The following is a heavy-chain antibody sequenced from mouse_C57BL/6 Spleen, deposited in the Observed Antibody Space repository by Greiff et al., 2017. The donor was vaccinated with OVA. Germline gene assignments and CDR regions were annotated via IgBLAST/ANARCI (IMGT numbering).Heavy chain of an antibody. CDR1: GYTFTSYW. J-gene: IGHJ4*01. D-gene: IGHD2-5*01. V-gene: IGHV1-64*01. CDR2: IHPNSGST. CDR3: ARSPYSNYLYAMDY. Sequence: QVQLQQPGAELVKPGASVKLSCKASGYTFTSYWMPWVKQRPGQGLEWIGMIHPNSGSTNYNEKFKSKATLTVDKSSSTAYMQLSSLTSEDSAVYYCARSPYSNYLYAMDYWGQGTSVTVSS.